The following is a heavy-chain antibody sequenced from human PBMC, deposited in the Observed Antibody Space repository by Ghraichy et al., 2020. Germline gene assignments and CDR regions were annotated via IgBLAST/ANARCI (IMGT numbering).Heavy chain of an antibody. CDR1: GFTFSSHS. Sequence: GGSLRLSCAASGFTFSSHSMNWVRQAPGKGLEWVSSVSSSGTYIYYADSVKGRFTISRDNAKNSVYLEMNSLRVEDTAVYYCARDPPEWILPADAFDIWGQGTMVTVSP. D-gene: IGHD5-18*01. CDR2: VSSSGTYI. CDR3: ARDPPEWILPADAFDI. V-gene: IGHV3-21*01. J-gene: IGHJ3*02.